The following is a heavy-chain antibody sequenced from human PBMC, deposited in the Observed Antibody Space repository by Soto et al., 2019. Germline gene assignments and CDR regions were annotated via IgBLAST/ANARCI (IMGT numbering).Heavy chain of an antibody. CDR3: FFEGRTGAPYYYLFRMAV. J-gene: IGHJ6*02. CDR2: IYYSGST. CDR1: GGSISSYN. V-gene: IGHV4-59*01. Sequence: SETLSHTCTVSGGSISSYNWSWIRQPPGKGLEWIGYIYYSGSTNYNPSLKSRVTISVDTSKNQFSLKLSSVTAADTAVYYCFFEGRTGAPYYYLFRMAVLGQGTSVT. D-gene: IGHD3-3*01.